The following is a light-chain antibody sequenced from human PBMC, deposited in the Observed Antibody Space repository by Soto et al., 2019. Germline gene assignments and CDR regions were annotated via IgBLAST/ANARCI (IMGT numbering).Light chain of an antibody. V-gene: IGKV1-5*03. CDR3: LQYQSYWT. CDR1: QSISRQ. Sequence: DIQMTQSPSTLSASVGDRVSITCRASQSISRQLAWYQQKPGKAPNLLIYQASNLETGVPSRFTCSGSGTEFTLTISSLQPDDLATYSCLQYQSYWTFGQGTKVEVQ. CDR2: QAS. J-gene: IGKJ1*01.